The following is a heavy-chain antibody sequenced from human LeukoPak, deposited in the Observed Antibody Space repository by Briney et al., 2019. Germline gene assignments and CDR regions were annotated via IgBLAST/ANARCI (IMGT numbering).Heavy chain of an antibody. CDR3: ARGPWRSGFDY. CDR1: GDSISSYY. CDR2: IYSIGST. Sequence: PSETLSLTCTVSGDSISSYYLSWIRQPAGKGLEWIGRIYSIGSTDYNPSLKSRVTMSVDTSKNQFSLKLSSVSAADTAVYYCARGPWRSGFDYWGQGTLVTVSS. V-gene: IGHV4-4*07. D-gene: IGHD3-3*01. J-gene: IGHJ4*02.